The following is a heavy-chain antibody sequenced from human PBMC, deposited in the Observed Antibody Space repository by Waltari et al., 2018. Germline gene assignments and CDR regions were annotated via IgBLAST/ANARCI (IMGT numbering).Heavy chain of an antibody. V-gene: IGHV3-30*02. J-gene: IGHJ3*01. D-gene: IGHD4-17*01. CDR3: AKDGDYSLTEYDAFDV. CDR2: ISFDGKKI. Sequence: VQLLESGGGVVQPGGSLRLSCAASGFIFSSHGMHWVRQIPGKGLDWVSFISFDGKKIFDADSVRGRFTISRDNSNNIVFLQMNSLRPEDSGVYYCAKDGDYSLTEYDAFDVWGQGTVVTVSP. CDR1: GFIFSSHG.